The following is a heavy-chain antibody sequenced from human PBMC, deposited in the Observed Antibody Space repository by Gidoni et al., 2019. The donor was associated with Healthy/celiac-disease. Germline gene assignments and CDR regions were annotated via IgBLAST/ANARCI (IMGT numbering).Heavy chain of an antibody. D-gene: IGHD5-12*01. CDR1: GVTVSSYA. CDR3: AMDVISYSGYDYGGGFDY. Sequence: QVQLVESGGGVVKPGRSMRLSCAASGVTVSSYAMHWVRQAPGKGLGLVAVISSDGSHQYYADSVKGRFTISRDNSKNTLYLQMNSLIAEDTAVYYCAMDVISYSGYDYGGGFDYWGQGTLVTVSS. J-gene: IGHJ4*02. CDR2: ISSDGSHQ. V-gene: IGHV3-30-3*01.